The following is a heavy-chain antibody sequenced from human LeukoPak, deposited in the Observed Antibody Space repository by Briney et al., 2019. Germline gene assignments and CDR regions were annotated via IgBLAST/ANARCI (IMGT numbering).Heavy chain of an antibody. V-gene: IGHV4-59*01. D-gene: IGHD6-6*01. CDR3: ARGYSSSSYYFEY. CDR2: IYYSGTT. CDR1: GGSISSYY. J-gene: IGHJ4*02. Sequence: SETLSLTCTVSGGSISSYYWSWIRQPPGKGLEWIGYIYYSGTTNYNPSFDKSRVTISLDTSKNQFSLKLSSVTAADTALYYCARGYSSSSYYFEYWGQGILVTVSS.